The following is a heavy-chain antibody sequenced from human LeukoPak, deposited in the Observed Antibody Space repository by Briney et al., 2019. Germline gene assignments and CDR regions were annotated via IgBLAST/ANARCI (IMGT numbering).Heavy chain of an antibody. CDR3: ATKGTAASYSPHDH. J-gene: IGHJ4*02. CDR1: GFSFSDYY. CDR2: ITNSGNNI. D-gene: IGHD6-25*01. V-gene: IGHV3-11*04. Sequence: GGSLRLSCAASGFSFSDYYITWIRQAPGKGLEWVSYITNSGNNIYYADSVTGRFTVSRDNAKNSVYLQMNNVKVEDTGLYYCATKGTAASYSPHDHWGQGTLVTVSS.